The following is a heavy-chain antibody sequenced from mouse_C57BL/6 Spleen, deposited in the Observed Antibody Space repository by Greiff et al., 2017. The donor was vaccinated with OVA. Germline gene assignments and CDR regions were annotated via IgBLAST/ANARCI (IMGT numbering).Heavy chain of an antibody. J-gene: IGHJ2*01. Sequence: QVQLQQSGAELVMPGASVKLSCKASGYTFTSYWMHWVKQRPGQGLEWIGEIDPSDSYTNYNQKFKGKSTLTVDKSSSTAYMQLSSLTSEDSAVYYCARGDSGSSYGYWGQGTTLTVSS. D-gene: IGHD1-1*01. CDR3: ARGDSGSSYGY. CDR2: IDPSDSYT. CDR1: GYTFTSYW. V-gene: IGHV1-69*01.